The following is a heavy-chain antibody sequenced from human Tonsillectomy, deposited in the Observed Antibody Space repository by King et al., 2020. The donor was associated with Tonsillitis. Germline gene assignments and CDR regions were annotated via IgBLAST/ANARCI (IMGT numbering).Heavy chain of an antibody. J-gene: IGHJ4*01. CDR2: IPYDGNNK. D-gene: IGHD6-13*01. Sequence: VQLVESGGGVVQLGRSLRLSCAASGFTFSAYTMHWVRQAPGKGLEWVALIPYDGNNKYYADSVKGRFTISRDNSKNTLYLQMNSLRVEDTAVYYCARDRRDAGPFDYWGHGTLVTVSS. CDR3: ARDRRDAGPFDY. CDR1: GFTFSAYT. V-gene: IGHV3-30-3*01.